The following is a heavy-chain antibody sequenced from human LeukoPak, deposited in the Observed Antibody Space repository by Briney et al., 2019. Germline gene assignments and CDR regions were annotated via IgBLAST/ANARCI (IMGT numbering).Heavy chain of an antibody. CDR3: AKGDQDIVVVPAGDAPYYYYYYMDV. V-gene: IGHV1-2*02. Sequence: ASVKVSCKASGYTFTGYYMHWVRQAPGQGLEWMGWINPNSGGTNYAQKFQGRVTMTRDTSISTAYMELSRLRSDDTAVYYCAKGDQDIVVVPAGDAPYYYYYYMDVWGKGTTVTVSS. CDR1: GYTFTGYY. CDR2: INPNSGGT. J-gene: IGHJ6*03. D-gene: IGHD2-2*01.